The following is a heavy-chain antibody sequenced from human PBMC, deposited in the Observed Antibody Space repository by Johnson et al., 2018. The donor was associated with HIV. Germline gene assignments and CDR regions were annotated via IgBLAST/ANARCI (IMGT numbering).Heavy chain of an antibody. J-gene: IGHJ3*02. CDR2: ISYDGSNK. CDR1: GFTFSSYG. CDR3: SRGVSGGQYVDAGDI. D-gene: IGHD7-27*01. V-gene: IGHV3-30*03. Sequence: QVQLVESGGGLVQPGGSLRLSCAASGFTFSSYGMHWVRQAPGKGLEWVAVISYDGSNKYYADSVKGRFTISRDNSKKTLYLQMNSLRLEDTAGYYWSRGVSGGQYVDAGDIWGQGTMVTVSS.